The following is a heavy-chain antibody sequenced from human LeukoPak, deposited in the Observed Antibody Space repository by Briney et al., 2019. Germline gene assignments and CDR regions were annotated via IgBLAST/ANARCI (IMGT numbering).Heavy chain of an antibody. CDR3: ARGMNVDTAMDI. CDR1: QFTLSNYW. J-gene: IGHJ3*02. CDR2: INSDASTT. Sequence: PGGCLRLSCAASQFTLSNYWMHWVRQTPGKGLVWVSFINSDASTTAYADSVKGRFTISRDNAKNTLYLRMNSLRVEDTAVYYCARGMNVDTAMDIWGQGTLVTVSS. D-gene: IGHD5-18*01. V-gene: IGHV3-74*01.